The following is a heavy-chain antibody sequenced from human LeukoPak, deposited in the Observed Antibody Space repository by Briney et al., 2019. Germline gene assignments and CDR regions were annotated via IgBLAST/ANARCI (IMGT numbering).Heavy chain of an antibody. CDR3: ARDITYYYDSSGSLDY. CDR2: ISAYNGNT. Sequence: GASVKVSCKASGYTFTSYSISWVRQARGQGLEWMGWISAYNGNTNYAQKLQGRVTMTTDTSTSTAYMELRSLRSDDTAVYYCARDITYYYDSSGSLDYWGQGTLVTVSS. J-gene: IGHJ4*02. V-gene: IGHV1-18*01. CDR1: GYTFTSYS. D-gene: IGHD3-22*01.